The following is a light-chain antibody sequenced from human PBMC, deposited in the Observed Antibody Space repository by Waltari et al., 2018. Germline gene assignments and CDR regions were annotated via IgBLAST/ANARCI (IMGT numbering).Light chain of an antibody. CDR2: KGR. CDR3: SMYMGCGVWV. J-gene: IGLJ3*02. CDR1: SGSVSSTSY. V-gene: IGLV8-61*01. Sequence: QTVVTQEPSLSVSPGGTVTLTCALSSGSVSSTSYPTWDQQTPGHPPRSLVYKGRSRSSGLPYRVSGSILGITAALTITGAQADDESNYCCSMYMGCGVWVFGGGTKLTVL.